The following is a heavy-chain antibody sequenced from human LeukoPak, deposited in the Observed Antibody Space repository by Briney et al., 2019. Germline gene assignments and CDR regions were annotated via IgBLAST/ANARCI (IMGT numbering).Heavy chain of an antibody. J-gene: IGHJ4*02. V-gene: IGHV3-74*01. Sequence: GGSLRLSCAASGFTFSRYWMHWVRQAPGKGLVWVSRINTDGSRTTYADSVKGRFTISRDNAKNTVYLQMNSLRAEDTAVYYCARGDILTGYYTYYFDYWGQGTLVTVSS. CDR2: INTDGSRT. D-gene: IGHD3-9*01. CDR3: ARGDILTGYYTYYFDY. CDR1: GFTFSRYW.